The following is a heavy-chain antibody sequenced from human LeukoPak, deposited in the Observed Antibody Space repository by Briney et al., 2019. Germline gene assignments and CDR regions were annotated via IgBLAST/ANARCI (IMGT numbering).Heavy chain of an antibody. CDR3: ATYRQVLLPFES. D-gene: IGHD2-8*02. V-gene: IGHV3-23*01. Sequence: GGTLRLSCAASGFTFSSFGMSWVRQAPGKGLEWVSAISSTGGTAYYADSVKGRFTISRDNSKNTLYLQMNSLRAEDTAIYYCATYRQVLLPFESWGQGTLVTVSS. J-gene: IGHJ4*02. CDR1: GFTFSSFG. CDR2: ISSTGGTA.